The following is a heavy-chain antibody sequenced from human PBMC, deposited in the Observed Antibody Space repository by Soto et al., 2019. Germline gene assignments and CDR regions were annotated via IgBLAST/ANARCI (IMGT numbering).Heavy chain of an antibody. Sequence: PSETLSLTCTVSGGSISSGGYYWSWIRQHPGKGLEWIGYIYYSGSTYYNPSLKSRVTISVDTSKNQFSLKLSSVTAADTAVYYCARVSPIYANAFDIWGQGTMVTVSS. CDR2: IYYSGST. D-gene: IGHD3-16*01. V-gene: IGHV4-31*03. CDR3: ARVSPIYANAFDI. J-gene: IGHJ3*02. CDR1: GGSISSGGYY.